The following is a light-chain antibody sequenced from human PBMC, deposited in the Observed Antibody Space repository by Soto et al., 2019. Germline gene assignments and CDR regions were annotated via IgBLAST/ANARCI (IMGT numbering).Light chain of an antibody. CDR1: SSDLGGYNY. Sequence: QSALTQPPSASGSPGQSVTISCTGTSSDLGGYNYVSWYQQHPGKAPKLMIYEVSLRPSGVPDRFSGSKSGNTASLTVSGLQAEDEADYYCCSFALRSTLIFGGGTQLTVL. J-gene: IGLJ2*01. CDR3: CSFALRSTLI. CDR2: EVS. V-gene: IGLV2-8*01.